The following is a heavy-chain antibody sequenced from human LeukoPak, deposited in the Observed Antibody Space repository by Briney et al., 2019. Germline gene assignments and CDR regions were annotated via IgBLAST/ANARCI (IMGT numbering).Heavy chain of an antibody. CDR1: GDSVSSNSAA. Sequence: SQTLSLTCAISGDSVSSNSAAWNWIRQAPSRGLEWLGRTYYRSKRYNDYAESVKSRITFNPDTSKNQFSLQLNSVSPEDTAVYYCARDAGSGASNFDYWGQGTLVTVSS. J-gene: IGHJ4*02. CDR3: ARDAGSGASNFDY. CDR2: TYYRSKRYN. D-gene: IGHD3-10*01. V-gene: IGHV6-1*01.